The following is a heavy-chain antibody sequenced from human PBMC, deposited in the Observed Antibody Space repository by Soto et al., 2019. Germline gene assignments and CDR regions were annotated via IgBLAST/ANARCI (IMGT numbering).Heavy chain of an antibody. J-gene: IGHJ6*03. CDR3: TRVGSDYSDVMGCFYMDV. V-gene: IGHV3-33*01. Sequence: QVQLVESGGGVVQPGKSLRLSCAASGFTFDSYGMHWVRQAPGKGLEWVALIWYDGSKKFYADSVKGRFTISRDSFKSTQYVQRNSLRAEDTAVYYWTRVGSDYSDVMGCFYMDVWGKGTTVTVSS. CDR1: GFTFDSYG. D-gene: IGHD4-4*01. CDR2: IWYDGSKK.